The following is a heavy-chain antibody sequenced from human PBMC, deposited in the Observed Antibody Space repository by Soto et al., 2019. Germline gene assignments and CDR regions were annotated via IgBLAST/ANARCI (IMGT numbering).Heavy chain of an antibody. Sequence: EVQLLESGGGLVQPGGSLRLSCAASGFTFSSYAMSWVRQAPGKGLEWVSAISGSGGSTYYADSVKGRFTISRDNSKNKLYLQMKILSAEAKDVYDCAKERDSRGWYEGFDYWGQGTLVTVSS. CDR1: GFTFSSYA. CDR3: AKERDSRGWYEGFDY. J-gene: IGHJ4*02. CDR2: ISGSGGST. D-gene: IGHD6-19*01. V-gene: IGHV3-23*01.